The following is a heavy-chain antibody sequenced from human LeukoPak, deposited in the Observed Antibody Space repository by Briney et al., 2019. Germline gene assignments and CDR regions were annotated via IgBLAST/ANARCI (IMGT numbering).Heavy chain of an antibody. CDR2: INHSGST. J-gene: IGHJ5*02. CDR3: VRGKRGYYDFWSGYYRGQNWFDP. Sequence: SETLSLTCAVYGGSFSGYYWSWIRQPPGKGLEWIGEINHSGSTNYNPSLKSRVTISVDTSKNQFSLKLSSVTAADTAVYYCVRGKRGYYDFWSGYYRGQNWFDPWGQGTLVTVSS. CDR1: GGSFSGYY. D-gene: IGHD3-3*01. V-gene: IGHV4-34*01.